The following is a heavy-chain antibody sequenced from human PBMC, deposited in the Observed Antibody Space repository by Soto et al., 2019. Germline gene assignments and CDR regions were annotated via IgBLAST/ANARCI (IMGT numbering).Heavy chain of an antibody. CDR1: GFTVSRHG. CDR3: AAATTLNFHFPY. V-gene: IGHV3-33*01. D-gene: IGHD1-1*01. J-gene: IGHJ4*02. Sequence: QVQMVESGGGVVQPGGSLRLSCAASGFTVSRHGMHWVRQAPGKGLEWVAVIWYDGSNRYYADSVKGRFTISKDNSKNTLYLEMNTLRPEDTAIYYCAAATTLNFHFPYWGQGTQVTVSS. CDR2: IWYDGSNR.